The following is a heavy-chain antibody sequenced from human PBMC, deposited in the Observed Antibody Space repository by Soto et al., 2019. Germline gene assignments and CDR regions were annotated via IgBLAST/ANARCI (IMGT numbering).Heavy chain of an antibody. V-gene: IGHV3-48*02. Sequence: GGSLRLSCAASGFTFSRYSMNWVRQAPGKGLEWVSYISSRSTTKYYGDSVQGRFTISRDNARNSLYLQMDSLRDEDTAVYYCARDLTEWELRYFDSWGQGTLVTVSS. CDR3: ARDLTEWELRYFDS. CDR2: ISSRSTTK. J-gene: IGHJ4*02. D-gene: IGHD1-26*01. CDR1: GFTFSRYS.